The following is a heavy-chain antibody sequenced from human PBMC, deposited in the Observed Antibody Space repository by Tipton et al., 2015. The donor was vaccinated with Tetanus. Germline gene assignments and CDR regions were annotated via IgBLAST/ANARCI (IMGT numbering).Heavy chain of an antibody. CDR2: ISSSGSTI. D-gene: IGHD6-13*01. V-gene: IGHV3-48*03. CDR3: AREGSSWQGDDDVGGMDV. Sequence: SLRLSCAASGFTFSSYEMNWVRQAPGKGLEWVSYISSSGSTIYYADSVKGRFTISRDNAKNSLYLQMNSLRAEDTAVYYCAREGSSWQGDDDVGGMDVWGQGTTVTVSS. J-gene: IGHJ6*02. CDR1: GFTFSSYE.